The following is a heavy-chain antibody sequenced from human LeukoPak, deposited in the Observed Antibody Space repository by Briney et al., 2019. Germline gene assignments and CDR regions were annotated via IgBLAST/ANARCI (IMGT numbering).Heavy chain of an antibody. Sequence: GGSLRLSCAASGFTFSSYTLNWVRQAPGQRLEWVSSISGSSGFISYAASVKGRFTISRDNPNNSVSLQMNSLRAEDTALYYCARGPAVIPTAHLVDYWGQGTLVTVSS. CDR1: GFTFSSYT. D-gene: IGHD1-1*01. CDR3: ARGPAVIPTAHLVDY. V-gene: IGHV3-21*01. CDR2: ISGSSGFI. J-gene: IGHJ4*02.